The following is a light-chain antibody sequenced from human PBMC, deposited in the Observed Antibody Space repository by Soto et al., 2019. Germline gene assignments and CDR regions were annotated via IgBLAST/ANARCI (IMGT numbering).Light chain of an antibody. CDR1: SSDVGGSNS. V-gene: IGLV2-14*01. J-gene: IGLJ1*01. Sequence: QSVLTQPASVSGSPGQSIAISCTGTSSDVGGSNSVSWYQQHPGKAPKLLIYDVSSRPSGVSNRFSGSKSDNTASLTISGLQAEDEADYYCSSYATGGSYVFGTGTKLTVL. CDR2: DVS. CDR3: SSYATGGSYV.